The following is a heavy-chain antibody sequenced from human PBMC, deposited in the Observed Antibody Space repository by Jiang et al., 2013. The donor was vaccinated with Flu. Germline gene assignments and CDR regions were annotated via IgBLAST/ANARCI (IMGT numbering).Heavy chain of an antibody. CDR2: INPSGGTT. J-gene: IGHJ4*02. CDR3: AQDLARGTDC. Sequence: SGAEVKKPGASVKVSCKASGNTFTTYYFHWVRQAPGQGLEWMGVINPSGGTTNYAQKFQGRVTMTSDTSTSTVYMTLSNLTSEDAAVYYCAQDLARGTDCWGQGTLVTV. D-gene: IGHD3-10*01. CDR1: GNTFTTYY. V-gene: IGHV1-46*01.